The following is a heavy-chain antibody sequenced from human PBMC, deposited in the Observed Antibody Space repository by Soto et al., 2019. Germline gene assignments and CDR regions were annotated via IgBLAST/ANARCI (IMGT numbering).Heavy chain of an antibody. CDR2: IYYSGHT. CDR3: AGNRGLSAAGTQGWFDT. V-gene: IGHV4-39*01. J-gene: IGHJ5*02. CDR1: GCSISSSDYY. D-gene: IGHD6-13*01. Sequence: XETLYLTCTLSGCSISSSDYYWGWIRQPPGKGLEWIGSIYYSGHTFVNVSLMSRVTISIDTSKHQFSLTLRSMTAADTAMYYCAGNRGLSAAGTQGWFDTWGQGTLVTVS.